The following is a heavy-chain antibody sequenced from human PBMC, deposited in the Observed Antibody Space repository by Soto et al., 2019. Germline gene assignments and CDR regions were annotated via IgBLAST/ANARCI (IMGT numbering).Heavy chain of an antibody. CDR2: IKRKTDGGTT. V-gene: IGHV3-15*01. J-gene: IGHJ4*02. Sequence: PGGSLRLSCAASGFSISNAWMTWVRQAPGKGLEWVGRIKRKTDGGTTEYAAPVKGRFTISRDDSKNTLYLQMNSLKTEDTAVYYCTTYTHGSSTDWGPGTPVTVAS. CDR1: GFSISNAW. CDR3: TTYTHGSSTD. D-gene: IGHD1-26*01.